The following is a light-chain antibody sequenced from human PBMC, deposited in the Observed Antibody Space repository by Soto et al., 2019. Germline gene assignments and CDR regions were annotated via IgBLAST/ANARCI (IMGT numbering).Light chain of an antibody. J-gene: IGKJ4*01. Sequence: ETVLTQSPATLSLSPGEGATLSCRASQSVSRFFAWYQQKPGQAPRLLIYDVSNRATVVPARFSGSGSGTDFTLSISSLEPAESDVYYCQQRFTWPLTFGGGTKVEIK. CDR1: QSVSRF. V-gene: IGKV3-11*01. CDR2: DVS. CDR3: QQRFTWPLT.